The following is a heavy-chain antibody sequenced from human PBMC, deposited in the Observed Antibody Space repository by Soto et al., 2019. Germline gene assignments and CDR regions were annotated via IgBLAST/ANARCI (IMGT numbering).Heavy chain of an antibody. CDR1: GYTFTGYY. CDR3: ARGDILTGYRATDYYYGMDV. J-gene: IGHJ6*02. V-gene: IGHV1-2*04. CDR2: INPNSGGT. D-gene: IGHD3-9*01. Sequence: ASVKVSCKASGYTFTGYYMHWVRQAPGQGLEWMGWINPNSGGTNYAQKFQGWVTMTRDTSISTAYMELSRLRSDDTAVYYCARGDILTGYRATDYYYGMDVWGQGTTVTVSS.